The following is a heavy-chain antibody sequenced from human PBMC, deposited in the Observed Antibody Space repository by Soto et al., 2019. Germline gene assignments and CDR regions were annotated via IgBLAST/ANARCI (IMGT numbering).Heavy chain of an antibody. J-gene: IGHJ2*01. CDR1: GFTFSNYW. CDR2: IRQDGGDK. V-gene: IGHV3-7*03. D-gene: IGHD2-21*02. CDR3: ARIDCGGNCYSRSWYFDI. Sequence: EVQLVESGGGLVQPGGSLRLSCVASGFTFSNYWMGWVRQAPGKRLEWVANIRQDGGDKRDLDSVKGRFTISRDNAQNSLYLQMNSLRAEDTAVYYCARIDCGGNCYSRSWYFDIWGRGTLVTVSS.